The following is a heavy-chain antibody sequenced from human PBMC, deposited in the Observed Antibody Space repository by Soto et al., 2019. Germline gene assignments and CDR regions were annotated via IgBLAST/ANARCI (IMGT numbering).Heavy chain of an antibody. J-gene: IGHJ4*02. CDR3: ARDRDSSGYFYFDY. CDR1: GFTFSSYA. Sequence: PVGSLRLSCAASGFTFSSYAMHWVRQAPGKGLEWVAVIWYDGSNKYYADSVKGRFTISRDNSKNTLYLQMNSLRAEDTAVYYCARDRDSSGYFYFDYWGQGTLVTVSS. CDR2: IWYDGSNK. D-gene: IGHD3-22*01. V-gene: IGHV3-33*08.